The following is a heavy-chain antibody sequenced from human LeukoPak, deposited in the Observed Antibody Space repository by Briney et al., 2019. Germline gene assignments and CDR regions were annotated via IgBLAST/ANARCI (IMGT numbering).Heavy chain of an antibody. V-gene: IGHV4-34*01. Sequence: SETLSLTCAVYGGSFSGYYWSWIRQPPGKGLEWIGEINHSGSTNYNPSLKSRVTISVDTSKNKFSLKLSSVTAADTAVYYCAGGYCTNGVCYSPPFYYYYYMDVWGKGTTVTVSS. CDR1: GGSFSGYY. J-gene: IGHJ6*03. D-gene: IGHD2-8*01. CDR2: INHSGST. CDR3: AGGYCTNGVCYSPPFYYYYYMDV.